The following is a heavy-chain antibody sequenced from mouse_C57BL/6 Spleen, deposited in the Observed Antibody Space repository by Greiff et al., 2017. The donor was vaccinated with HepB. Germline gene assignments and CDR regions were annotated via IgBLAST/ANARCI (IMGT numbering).Heavy chain of an antibody. J-gene: IGHJ2*01. Sequence: VKLVESGAELVKPGASVKISCKASGSAFSSYWMNWVKQRPGKGLEWIGQIYPGDGDTNYTGKSKGKATLTADKSSSTAYMQLSSLTSEDSAVYFCARGITTTHPYYFDYWGQGTTLTVSS. D-gene: IGHD1-1*01. CDR1: GSAFSSYW. CDR3: ARGITTTHPYYFDY. CDR2: IYPGDGDT. V-gene: IGHV1-80*01.